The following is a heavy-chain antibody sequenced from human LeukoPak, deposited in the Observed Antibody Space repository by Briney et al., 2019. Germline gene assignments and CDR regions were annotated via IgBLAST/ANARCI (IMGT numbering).Heavy chain of an antibody. V-gene: IGHV1-2*02. J-gene: IGHJ6*03. CDR1: GYTFTGYY. D-gene: IGHD3-10*01. Sequence: ASVKVSCQASGYTFTGYYMHWVRQAPGQGLEWMGWINPNSGGTNYAQKFQGRVTMTRDTSISTAYMELSRLRSDDTAVYYCARGDYYGSGSYHYYYYMDVWGKGTTVTISS. CDR2: INPNSGGT. CDR3: ARGDYYGSGSYHYYYYMDV.